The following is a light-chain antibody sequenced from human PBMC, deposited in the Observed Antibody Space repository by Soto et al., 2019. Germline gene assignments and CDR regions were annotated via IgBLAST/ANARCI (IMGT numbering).Light chain of an antibody. CDR3: QQYSSLWT. CDR2: GAS. CDR1: EIVSNNY. J-gene: IGKJ1*01. Sequence: EKVLTQSPGTLSLSQPGRACLXCRTSEIVSNNYLAWYQQKPGQAPRLLIYGASSRATGIPDRFSGSGSGTDFTLSISRLEPEDFAVYYCQQYSSLWTFGQGTKVDI. V-gene: IGKV3-20*01.